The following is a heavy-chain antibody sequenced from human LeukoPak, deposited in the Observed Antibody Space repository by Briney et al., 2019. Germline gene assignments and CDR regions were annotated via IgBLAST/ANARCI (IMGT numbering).Heavy chain of an antibody. CDR1: GGSFSGYY. D-gene: IGHD3-22*01. V-gene: IGHV4-34*01. CDR3: AKDGIFFHYYDSSGYSHLDS. CDR2: INHSGST. J-gene: IGHJ4*02. Sequence: SETLSLTCAVYGGSFSGYYWSWIRQPPGKGLEWIGEINHSGSTNYNPSLKSRVTISVDTSKDQFSLKLSSVTAADTAVYYCAKDGIFFHYYDSSGYSHLDSWGQGTLVTVSS.